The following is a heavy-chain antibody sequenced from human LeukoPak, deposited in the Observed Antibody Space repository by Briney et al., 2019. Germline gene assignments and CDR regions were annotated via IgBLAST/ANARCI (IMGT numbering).Heavy chain of an antibody. Sequence: PSETLSLTCAFYGGSFSGYYWSCIRQPPGKGLEWIGEINHSRSTNYNPSLKSRVTISVDTSKNQFSLKLSSVTAADTAVYYCARSRGGAFRRSNWFDPWGQGTLVTVSS. CDR3: ARSRGGAFRRSNWFDP. CDR1: GGSFSGYY. CDR2: INHSRST. V-gene: IGHV4-34*01. D-gene: IGHD3-10*01. J-gene: IGHJ5*02.